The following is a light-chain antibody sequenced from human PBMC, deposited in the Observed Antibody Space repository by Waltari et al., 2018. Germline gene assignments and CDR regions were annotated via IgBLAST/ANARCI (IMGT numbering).Light chain of an antibody. CDR2: AAS. V-gene: IGKV1-6*01. CDR3: LQDYNYPRT. CDR1: EGIRND. Sequence: AIQMTQSPSSLSAFVGDRVTITCRASEGIRNDLVWYQQKPGKAPKLLIYAASSLQSGVSSRFSGSGSGTDFTLTISSLQPEDFATYYCLQDYNYPRTFGQGTKVEIK. J-gene: IGKJ1*01.